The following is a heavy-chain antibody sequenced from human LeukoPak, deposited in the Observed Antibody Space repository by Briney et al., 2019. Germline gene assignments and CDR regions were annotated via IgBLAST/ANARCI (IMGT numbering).Heavy chain of an antibody. CDR3: ARANGSSILYYYYYYMDV. Sequence: SETLSLTCTVSGYSISSGYYWGWIRQPPGKGLEWIGSIYHSGSTYYNPSLKSRVTISVDTSKNQFSLKLSSVTAADTAVYYCARANGSSILYYYYYYMDVWGKGTTVIVSS. V-gene: IGHV4-38-2*02. D-gene: IGHD1-26*01. CDR2: IYHSGST. J-gene: IGHJ6*03. CDR1: GYSISSGYY.